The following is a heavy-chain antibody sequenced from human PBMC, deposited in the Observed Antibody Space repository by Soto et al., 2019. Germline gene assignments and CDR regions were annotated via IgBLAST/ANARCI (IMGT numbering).Heavy chain of an antibody. CDR1: GFTFSSYS. D-gene: IGHD3-9*01. CDR3: ARPPGYISDWYYFDL. J-gene: IGHJ4*02. Sequence: LRLSCVASGFTFSSYSMNWVRQAPGKGLEWVSSISSSSSYIYYADSVKGRFTISRDNAKNSLYLQMNSLRAEDTAVYYCARPPGYISDWYYFDLWGQGTLVTVSS. CDR2: ISSSSSYI. V-gene: IGHV3-21*01.